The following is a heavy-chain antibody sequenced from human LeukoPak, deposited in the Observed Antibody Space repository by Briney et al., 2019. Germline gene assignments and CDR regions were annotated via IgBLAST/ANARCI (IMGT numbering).Heavy chain of an antibody. CDR3: ARQDGDGLYFFDY. V-gene: IGHV5-51*01. CDR2: IYPGDSDT. D-gene: IGHD5-12*01. Sequence: GGSLQISCQGSGYRFTSYWLGWVRPMPEKGLEWMGIIYPGDSDTRYSPSFQGQVTISADKTISTAYLQWSSLKASDTAMYYCARQDGDGLYFFDYWGQGTLVTVSS. J-gene: IGHJ4*02. CDR1: GYRFTSYW.